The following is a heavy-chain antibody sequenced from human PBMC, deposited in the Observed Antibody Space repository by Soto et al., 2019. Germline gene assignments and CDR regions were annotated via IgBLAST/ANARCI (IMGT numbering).Heavy chain of an antibody. CDR2: INPTSGST. Sequence: QVQLVQSGAEVKKPGASVKVSCKASGYTFTNYYRHWVLQAPGQGLEWMGIINPTSGSTNYAQKFQGRVALTYDTSTTTVYMELSGLRSEDTAVLYCARDLAAGDHWGQGTLVTVSS. D-gene: IGHD6-13*01. CDR1: GYTFTNYY. V-gene: IGHV1-46*01. CDR3: ARDLAAGDH. J-gene: IGHJ4*02.